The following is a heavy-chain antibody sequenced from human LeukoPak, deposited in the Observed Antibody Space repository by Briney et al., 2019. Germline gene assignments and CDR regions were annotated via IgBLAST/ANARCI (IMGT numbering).Heavy chain of an antibody. D-gene: IGHD3-3*01. Sequence: ASVKVSCKASGYTFTSYGISWVRQAPGQGLEWMGWICAYNGNTNYAQKLQGRVTMTTDTSTSTAYMELRSLRSDDTAVYYCARDSRSIFGVVITIGGFDYWGQGTLVTVSS. CDR2: ICAYNGNT. CDR1: GYTFTSYG. V-gene: IGHV1-18*01. CDR3: ARDSRSIFGVVITIGGFDY. J-gene: IGHJ4*02.